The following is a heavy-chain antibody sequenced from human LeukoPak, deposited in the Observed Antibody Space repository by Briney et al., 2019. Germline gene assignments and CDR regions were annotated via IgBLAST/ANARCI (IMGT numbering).Heavy chain of an antibody. CDR3: ARERVGRVGATTTFDY. D-gene: IGHD1-26*01. V-gene: IGHV3-30*15. CDR2: MSYDNGSNK. Sequence: GGSLRLSCEASGFSFSTSAMHWVRQAPGKGLEWVAVMSYDNGSNKYYADSVKGRFTISRDNAKNTLYLQMSSLRVEDTAVYYCARERVGRVGATTTFDYWGQGTLVTVSS. J-gene: IGHJ4*02. CDR1: GFSFSTSA.